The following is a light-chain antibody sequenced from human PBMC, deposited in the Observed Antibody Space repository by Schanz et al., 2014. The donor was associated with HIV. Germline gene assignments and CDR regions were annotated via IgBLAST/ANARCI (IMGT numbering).Light chain of an antibody. CDR1: QSVSSSY. J-gene: IGKJ2*01. CDR3: QQTYIVTPYT. V-gene: IGKV3D-20*02. Sequence: EIVMTQSPATLSMSPGERATLTCRASQSVSSSYLAWYQQKPGQAPTLLIYDASSRAAGIPDRFSGSGSGTHFTLTITSLLFEDFATYYCQQTYIVTPYTFGQGTKVE. CDR2: DAS.